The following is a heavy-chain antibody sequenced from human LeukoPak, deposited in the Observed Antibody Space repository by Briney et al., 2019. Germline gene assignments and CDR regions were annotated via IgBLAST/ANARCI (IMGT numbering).Heavy chain of an antibody. D-gene: IGHD2-2*01. J-gene: IGHJ4*02. V-gene: IGHV1-24*01. CDR3: APWICISTSCYLDY. Sequence: ASVKVSCKVSGYTLTGLSMHWVRQAPGKGLEWMGGFDPEDGETIYAQKFQGRVTMTEDTSTDTAYMELSSLRAEDTAVYYCAPWICISTSCYLDYWGQGTLVTVSS. CDR2: FDPEDGET. CDR1: GYTLTGLS.